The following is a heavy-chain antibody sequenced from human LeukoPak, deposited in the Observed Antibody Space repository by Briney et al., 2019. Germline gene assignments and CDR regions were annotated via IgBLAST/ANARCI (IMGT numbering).Heavy chain of an antibody. J-gene: IGHJ4*02. CDR2: ISYSGST. D-gene: IGHD3-22*01. Sequence: SETLSLTCTVSGGSISGDDYYWSWIRQPPGKGLEWIGHISYSGSTYYKPSLRSRVSISVDTSKNQFSLKLNSVTAADTAVYYCARLDYYDSSGYYPEGYFDYWGQGTLVTVSS. CDR1: GGSISGDDYY. V-gene: IGHV4-30-4*01. CDR3: ARLDYYDSSGYYPEGYFDY.